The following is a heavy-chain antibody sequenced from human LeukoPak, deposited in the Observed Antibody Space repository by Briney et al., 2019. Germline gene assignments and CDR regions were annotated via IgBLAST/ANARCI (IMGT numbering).Heavy chain of an antibody. D-gene: IGHD4-11*01. J-gene: IGHJ4*02. V-gene: IGHV3-7*01. CDR2: IKQDGSEK. CDR1: GFTFSSYW. Sequence: GGSLRLSCAASGFTFSSYWMSWVRQAPGKGLEWVANIKQDGSEKYYVDSVKGRFTISRDNAKNSLYLQMNSLRAEDTAVYYCARDSPDDYSEAWTFDYWGQGTLVTVSS. CDR3: ARDSPDDYSEAWTFDY.